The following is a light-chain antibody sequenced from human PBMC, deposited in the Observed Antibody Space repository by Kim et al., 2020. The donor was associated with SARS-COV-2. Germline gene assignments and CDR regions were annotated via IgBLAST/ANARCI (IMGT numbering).Light chain of an antibody. V-gene: IGLV3-19*01. Sequence: SSELTQEPAVSVALGQTVRITCQGDSLRSYYASWYQQKPGQAPVLVIYGKNNRPSGIPDRFSGSSSGNTASLTITGAQAEDEADYYCNSRDSSGNPWVFG. CDR3: NSRDSSGNPWV. J-gene: IGLJ3*02. CDR1: SLRSYY. CDR2: GKN.